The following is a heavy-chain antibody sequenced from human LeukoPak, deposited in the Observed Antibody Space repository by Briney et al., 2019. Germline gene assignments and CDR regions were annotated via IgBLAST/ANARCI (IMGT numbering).Heavy chain of an antibody. D-gene: IGHD6-19*01. CDR1: GVSISSSNYY. V-gene: IGHV4-39*02. J-gene: IGHJ3*02. CDR3: AREGWQWLVHAFDI. Sequence: SETLSLTCIVSGVSISSSNYYWGWVRQPPGKGLEWIGNIYSSGSTYYNSSLKSRVTISIDTSNNQVSLKMSSMTAADTAVYYCAREGWQWLVHAFDIWGQGTMVTVSS. CDR2: IYSSGST.